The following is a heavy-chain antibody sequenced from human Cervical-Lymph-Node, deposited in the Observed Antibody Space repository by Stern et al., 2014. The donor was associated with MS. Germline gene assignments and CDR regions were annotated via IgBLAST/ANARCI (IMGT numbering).Heavy chain of an antibody. Sequence: QVQLVESGGGVVQPGRALRLSCAASGFTFSKFGIHWVRRAPGKGLGWVAATWYDGSNDYYADSVKGRFTISRDNSKNTLYLQMSSLRAEDTAVYYCARSAFSKYTTGWYFYGMDVWGLGTTVTVSS. V-gene: IGHV3-33*08. CDR3: ARSAFSKYTTGWYFYGMDV. CDR2: TWYDGSND. J-gene: IGHJ6*02. CDR1: GFTFSKFG. D-gene: IGHD6-19*01.